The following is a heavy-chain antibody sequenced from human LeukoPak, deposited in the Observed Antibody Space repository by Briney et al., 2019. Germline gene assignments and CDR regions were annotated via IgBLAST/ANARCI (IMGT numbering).Heavy chain of an antibody. Sequence: SETLSLTCTVSGGSISSYYWSWIRQPPGKGLEWIGYIYYSGSTNYNPSLKSRVTISVDTSKNQFSLKLSSVTAADTAVYYCARQGGEYSSGKWFDPWGQGTLVTVSS. J-gene: IGHJ5*02. V-gene: IGHV4-59*08. CDR2: IYYSGST. CDR1: GGSISSYY. CDR3: ARQGGEYSSGKWFDP. D-gene: IGHD6-19*01.